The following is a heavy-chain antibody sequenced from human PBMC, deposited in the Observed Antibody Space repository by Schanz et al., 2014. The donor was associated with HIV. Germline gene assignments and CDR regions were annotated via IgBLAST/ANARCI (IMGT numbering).Heavy chain of an antibody. CDR3: AKPEYDSRGNSQSHFDY. CDR1: GFNFNNYA. V-gene: IGHV3-23*04. Sequence: VHLVESGGGVVQPGRSLRLSCAASGFNFNNYAMTWVRQAPGKGLEWVSSISESGGRTYYADSVNGRFTISRDNSKNTLYLQMTTLRIDDTAVYYCAKPEYDSRGNSQSHFDYWGQGTLVTVSS. D-gene: IGHD3-22*01. CDR2: ISESGGRT. J-gene: IGHJ4*02.